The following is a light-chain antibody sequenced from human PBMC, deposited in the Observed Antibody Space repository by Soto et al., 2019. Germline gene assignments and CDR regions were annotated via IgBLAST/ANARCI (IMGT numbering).Light chain of an antibody. V-gene: IGKV3-20*01. CDR1: QTISSSY. Sequence: EIVLTQSPGTLSLSPGERATLSCRASQTISSSYLAWYQQKPGQAPRLIIYGASTRATGIPDRFSGSGSRTDFTLTINRLESEDIAVYYCQQFRTFGPGTKVEIK. CDR2: GAS. J-gene: IGKJ3*01. CDR3: QQFRT.